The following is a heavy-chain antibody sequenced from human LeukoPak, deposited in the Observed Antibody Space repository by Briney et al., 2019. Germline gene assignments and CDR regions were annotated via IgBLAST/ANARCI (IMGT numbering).Heavy chain of an antibody. J-gene: IGHJ4*02. CDR1: GFTVSDNY. CDR3: AGSRSSGGFDY. D-gene: IGHD6-6*01. Sequence: QSGGSLRLSCAASGFTVSDNYMSWVRQAPGKGLEWVSIIYSGGSTYYADSVKGRFTISRDNSKNTLCLQMNSLRVEDTAVYYCAGSRSSGGFDYWGQGTLVTVSS. V-gene: IGHV3-66*02. CDR2: IYSGGST.